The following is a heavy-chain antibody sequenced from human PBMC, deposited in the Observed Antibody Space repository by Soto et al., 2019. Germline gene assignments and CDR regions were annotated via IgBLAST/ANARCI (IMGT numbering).Heavy chain of an antibody. CDR2: IDPSQSSF. V-gene: IGHV5-10-1*01. CDR3: AVFRSSWFGDGRLDY. CDR1: GYSLTTHW. D-gene: IGHD6-13*01. J-gene: IGHJ4*02. Sequence: PXESLEFCSEGSGYSLTTHWLNWVRQMPGKGLEGMGRIDPSQSSFNYNPSFHGPVTISAEKSTSKAYHQWNSMEAADTVIYYWAVFRSSWFGDGRLDYRGPGTLVTVSS.